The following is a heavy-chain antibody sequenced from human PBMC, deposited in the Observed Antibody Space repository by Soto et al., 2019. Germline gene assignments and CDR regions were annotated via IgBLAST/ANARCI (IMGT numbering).Heavy chain of an antibody. V-gene: IGHV3-23*01. CDR2: ISGSGGST. D-gene: IGHD2-2*01. Sequence: EVQLLESGGGLVQPGGSLRLSCAASGFTFSSYAMSWVRQAPGKGLEWVSAISGSGGSTYYADSVKGRFTISRDNSKNTLYLQMNSLRAEDTAVSYCAKHGFSSTSCYLDYYYMDVWGKGTTVTV. CDR1: GFTFSSYA. J-gene: IGHJ6*03. CDR3: AKHGFSSTSCYLDYYYMDV.